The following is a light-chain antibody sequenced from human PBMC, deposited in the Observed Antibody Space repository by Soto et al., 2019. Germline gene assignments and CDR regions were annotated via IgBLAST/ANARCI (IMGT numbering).Light chain of an antibody. CDR3: SSSTSSSTSV. J-gene: IGLJ2*01. CDR2: DVS. CDR1: SSDVGVSDY. Sequence: QSVLTQPASVSGSPGQSITISCTGTSSDVGVSDYVSWYQHHPGKAPRLIIYDVSNRPSGVSNRFSGSKSGNTASLTISGLQAEDEADYYCSSSTSSSTSVFGGGTKVTVL. V-gene: IGLV2-14*03.